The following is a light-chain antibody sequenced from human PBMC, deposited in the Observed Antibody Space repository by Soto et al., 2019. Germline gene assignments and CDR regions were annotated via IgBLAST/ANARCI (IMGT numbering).Light chain of an antibody. CDR3: QSYDNSLSGSRV. CDR2: GNT. J-gene: IGLJ2*01. Sequence: QPVLTQPPSVSGAPGQRVTISCTGTSSNIGAGYDVHWYQQLPGTAPKLLIHGNTNRPSGVPDRFSGSRSGTSASLAITGLQAEDEADYYCQSYDNSLSGSRVFGGGTKVTVL. CDR1: SSNIGAGYD. V-gene: IGLV1-40*01.